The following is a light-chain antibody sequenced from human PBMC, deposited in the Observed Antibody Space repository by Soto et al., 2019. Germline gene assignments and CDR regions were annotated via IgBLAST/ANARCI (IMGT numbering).Light chain of an antibody. CDR1: QSVNSN. V-gene: IGKV3-15*01. J-gene: IGKJ3*01. CDR3: QQYNNWPPLFT. Sequence: EIVMTQSPATLSVSPGERATLSCRASQSVNSNLTWYQQKPGQTPRLLIYGASTRATGIPARFSGSGSGTEFTLTISSLQSEDLAVYYCQQYNNWPPLFTFGPGTKVDIK. CDR2: GAS.